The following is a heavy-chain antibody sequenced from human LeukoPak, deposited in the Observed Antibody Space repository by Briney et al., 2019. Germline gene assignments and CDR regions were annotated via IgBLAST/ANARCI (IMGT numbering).Heavy chain of an antibody. J-gene: IGHJ4*02. CDR1: GGSISSGSYY. CDR3: ARPQMGSSWLY. CDR2: INHSGST. Sequence: SETLSLTCTVSGGSISSGSYYWSWIRQPAGKGLEWIGEINHSGSTNYNPSLKSRVTISVDTSKNQFSLKLSSVTAADTAVYYCARPQMGSSWLYWGQGTLVTVSS. V-gene: IGHV4-61*10. D-gene: IGHD6-13*01.